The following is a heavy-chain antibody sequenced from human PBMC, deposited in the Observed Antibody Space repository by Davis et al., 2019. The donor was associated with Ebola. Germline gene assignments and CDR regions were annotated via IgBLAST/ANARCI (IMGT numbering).Heavy chain of an antibody. CDR2: IYYSGST. CDR3: ARGEYSGYDWNYYYYYGMDV. V-gene: IGHV4-4*02. Sequence: SETLSLTCAVSGGSISSSNWWSWVRQPPGKGLEWIGSIYYSGSTYYNPSLKSRVTISVDTSKNQFSLKLSSVTAADTAVYYCARGEYSGYDWNYYYYYGMDVWGQGTTVTVSS. CDR1: GGSISSSNW. D-gene: IGHD5-12*01. J-gene: IGHJ6*02.